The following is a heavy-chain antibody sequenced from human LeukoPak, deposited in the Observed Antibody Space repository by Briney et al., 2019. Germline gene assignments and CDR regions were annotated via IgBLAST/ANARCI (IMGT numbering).Heavy chain of an antibody. V-gene: IGHV3-66*02. Sequence: PGGSLRLSCAASGFTVSSNYMSWVRQAPGKGLEWVSVIYSGGSTYYADSVKGRFTISRDNSKNTLYLQMNSLRAEDTAVYYCAKAMAVRGVIAGMDVWGQGTTVTVSS. CDR3: AKAMAVRGVIAGMDV. D-gene: IGHD3-10*01. CDR2: IYSGGST. J-gene: IGHJ6*02. CDR1: GFTVSSNY.